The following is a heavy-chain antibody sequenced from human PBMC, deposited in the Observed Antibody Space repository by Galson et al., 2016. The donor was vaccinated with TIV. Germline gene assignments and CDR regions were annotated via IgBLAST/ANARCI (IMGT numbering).Heavy chain of an antibody. CDR1: GDTFTGYD. V-gene: IGHV1-2*02. J-gene: IGHJ4*02. Sequence: SVKVSCKASGDTFTGYDVHWVRQAPGRGLEWMGWIDPRSVATKYARKIQAMVTRTRDPSISTANMELSRLKSDDTAVYDCARARYGDYFDYWGQGTLVTDPS. D-gene: IGHD4-17*01. CDR3: ARARYGDYFDY. CDR2: IDPRSVAT.